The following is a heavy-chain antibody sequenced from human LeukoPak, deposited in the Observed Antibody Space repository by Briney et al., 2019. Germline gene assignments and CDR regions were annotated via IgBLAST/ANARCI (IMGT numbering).Heavy chain of an antibody. CDR2: IYYSGST. J-gene: IGHJ6*03. V-gene: IGHV4-59*01. CDR1: GGSISSYY. Sequence: SETLSLTCTVSGGSISSYYWSWIRQPPGKGLEWIGYIYYSGSTNYNPSLKSRVTISVDTSKNQFSLKLSSVTAADTAVYYCARDLNYYDSSGSSYYYYYYVDVWGKGTTVTVSS. D-gene: IGHD3-22*01. CDR3: ARDLNYYDSSGSSYYYYYYVDV.